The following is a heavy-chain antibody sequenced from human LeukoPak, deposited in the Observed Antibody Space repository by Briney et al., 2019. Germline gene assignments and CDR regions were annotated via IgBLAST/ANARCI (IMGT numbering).Heavy chain of an antibody. V-gene: IGHV1-24*01. J-gene: IGHJ5*02. CDR3: TAVSRDNYGSGSYSKWFDP. CDR1: GDSLTELS. D-gene: IGHD3-10*01. CDR2: FYHEDDET. Sequence: GASAKDSCKKSGDSLTELSINWVRQDLGKGLEWMGTFYHEDDETISSQKFFGSVTTTADSSTITTSILLSSMRTEDAAVFYCTAVSRDNYGSGSYSKWFDPWGQGTLVTVSS.